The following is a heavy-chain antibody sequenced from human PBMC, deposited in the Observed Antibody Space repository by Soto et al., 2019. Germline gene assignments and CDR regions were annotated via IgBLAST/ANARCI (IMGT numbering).Heavy chain of an antibody. Sequence: ASVKVSCKASGYTFTSYGISWVRQAPGQGLEWMGWISAYNGNTNYAQKLQGRVTMTTDTSTSTAYMELRSLRSDDTAVYYCARYGSGSYPVENYYYYGMDVWGQGTTVTVSS. D-gene: IGHD3-10*01. CDR2: ISAYNGNT. CDR3: ARYGSGSYPVENYYYYGMDV. J-gene: IGHJ6*02. V-gene: IGHV1-18*01. CDR1: GYTFTSYG.